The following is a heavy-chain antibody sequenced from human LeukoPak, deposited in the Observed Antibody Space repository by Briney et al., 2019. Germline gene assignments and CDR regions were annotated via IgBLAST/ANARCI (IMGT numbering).Heavy chain of an antibody. CDR1: GYTFTGYY. CDR2: INPNSGGT. CDR3: AREGYGYPDAFDI. D-gene: IGHD5-18*01. V-gene: IGHV1-2*02. Sequence: GASVKVSCKASGYTFTGYYIHWARQAPGQGLEWMGWINPNSGGTNYAQKFQGRVTITRDTSINTAYMELRSDDTAVYYCAREGYGYPDAFDIWGQGTTVTVSS. J-gene: IGHJ3*02.